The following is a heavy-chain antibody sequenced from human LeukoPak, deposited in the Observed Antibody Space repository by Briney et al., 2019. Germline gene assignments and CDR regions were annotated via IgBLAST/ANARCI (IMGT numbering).Heavy chain of an antibody. CDR1: GCSISSYY. CDR3: ARGYSGYDRYFDY. J-gene: IGHJ4*02. D-gene: IGHD5-12*01. Sequence: SETLSLTCTVSGCSISSYYWSWIRQPPGKGLEWIGYIYYSGSTNYNASLKRRVTISVDTSKTQFSLKLSSVTAADTAVYYCARGYSGYDRYFDYWGQGTLVTVSS. V-gene: IGHV4-59*08. CDR2: IYYSGST.